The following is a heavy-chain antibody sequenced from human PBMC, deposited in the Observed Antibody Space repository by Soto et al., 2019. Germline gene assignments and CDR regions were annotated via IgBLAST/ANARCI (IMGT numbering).Heavy chain of an antibody. J-gene: IGHJ4*02. Sequence: QGQMQESGTGLVKPSETLSLTCTVSGGSISSLYWSWIRQPAGKGLEWSGRIYSGGRNNYNPSIKSLVTMSVDTSKNQFSLRLISVTAADTAMYSCARGSSWWDYWGQGTLVTVSS. V-gene: IGHV4-4*07. D-gene: IGHD6-13*01. CDR2: IYSGGRN. CDR1: GGSISSLY. CDR3: ARGSSWWDY.